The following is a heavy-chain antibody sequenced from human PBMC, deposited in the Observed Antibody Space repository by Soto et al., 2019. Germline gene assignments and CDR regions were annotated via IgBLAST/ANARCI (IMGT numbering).Heavy chain of an antibody. CDR3: AHRVLRTVFGLVTTTAIYFDF. V-gene: IGHV2-5*02. J-gene: IGHJ4*02. Sequence: QITLNESGPTPVKPRQTLTLTCTFSGFSLTTSGVGVGWIRQSPGKAPEWLALIYWGDDKRYSPSLKSRLTITKDTSKNQVVLTMADLDPADTATYYCAHRVLRTVFGLVTTTAIYFDFWGQGTPVAVSS. D-gene: IGHD3-3*01. CDR2: IYWGDDK. CDR1: GFSLTTSGVG.